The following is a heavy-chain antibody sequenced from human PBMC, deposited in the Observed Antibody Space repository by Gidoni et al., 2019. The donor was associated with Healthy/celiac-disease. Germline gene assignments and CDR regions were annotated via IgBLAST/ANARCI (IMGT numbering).Heavy chain of an antibody. D-gene: IGHD4-17*01. CDR1: GGTFSSYT. CDR2: IIPILGIA. CDR3: AREEVTTNRFGQD. V-gene: IGHV1-69*08. J-gene: IGHJ4*02. Sequence: QVQQVQSGAEVKKPGSSVKVSCKASGGTFSSYTISWVRQAPGQGLEWMGRIIPILGIANYAQKFQGRVTITADKSTSTAYMELSSLRSEDTAVYYCAREEVTTNRFGQDWGQGTLVTVSS.